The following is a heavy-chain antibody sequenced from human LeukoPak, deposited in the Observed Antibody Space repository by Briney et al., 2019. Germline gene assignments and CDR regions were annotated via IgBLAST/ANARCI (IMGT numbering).Heavy chain of an antibody. CDR1: GGSISSSSYY. J-gene: IGHJ4*02. V-gene: IGHV4-39*01. Sequence: LETLSLTCTVSGGSISSSSYYWGWIRQPPGKGLEWIGSIYYSGSTYYNPSLKSRVTISVDTSKNQFSLKLSSVTAADTAVYYCARQGNIVLWFGELGNYFDYWGQGTLVTVSS. CDR2: IYYSGST. CDR3: ARQGNIVLWFGELGNYFDY. D-gene: IGHD3-10*01.